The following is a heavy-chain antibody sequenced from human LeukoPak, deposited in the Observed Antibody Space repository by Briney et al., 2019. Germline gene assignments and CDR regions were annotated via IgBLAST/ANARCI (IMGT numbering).Heavy chain of an antibody. CDR3: AKEPPAPSSWNVGGGYFDY. CDR1: GFTFSSYA. V-gene: IGHV3-23*01. Sequence: QTGGSLRLSCAASGFTFSSYAMSWVRQAPGKGLEWVSAISGSGGSSYYADSVKGRFTISRDNSKNTLYLQMNSLRAEDTAVYYCAKEPPAPSSWNVGGGYFDYWGQGTLVTVSS. CDR2: ISGSGGSS. D-gene: IGHD1-1*01. J-gene: IGHJ4*02.